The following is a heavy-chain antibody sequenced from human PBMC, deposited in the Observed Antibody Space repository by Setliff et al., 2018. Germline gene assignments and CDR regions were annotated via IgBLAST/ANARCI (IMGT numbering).Heavy chain of an antibody. CDR1: GGSISSSY. Sequence: SETLSLTCNVSGGSISSSYWSWIRQPPGKGLEWIGYFYHSESMSYNPSLKGRVTMSADTSKNQVSLKLTSVTAADTAVYFCARSLGSGSYYNSRPFYSDYWGQGTLVTVSS. V-gene: IGHV4-59*08. CDR2: FYHSESM. J-gene: IGHJ4*02. CDR3: ARSLGSGSYYNSRPFYSDY. D-gene: IGHD3-10*01.